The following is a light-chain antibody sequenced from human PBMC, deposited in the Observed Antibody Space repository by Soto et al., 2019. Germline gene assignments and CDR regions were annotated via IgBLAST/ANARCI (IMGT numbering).Light chain of an antibody. CDR1: SSDVGGYNF. J-gene: IGLJ3*02. V-gene: IGLV2-14*01. Sequence: QSVLTQPASVSGSPGQSITISCTGTSSDVGGYNFVSWYQQHPGKAPKLMIYEVSNRPSGVSNRFSGSKSGNTASLTISGLQAEDEADYYCQSYDNSLSGPLVFGGGTKVTVL. CDR3: QSYDNSLSGPLV. CDR2: EVS.